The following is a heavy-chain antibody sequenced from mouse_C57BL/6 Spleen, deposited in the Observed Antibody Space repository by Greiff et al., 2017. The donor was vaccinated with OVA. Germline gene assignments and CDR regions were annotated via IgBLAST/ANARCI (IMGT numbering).Heavy chain of an antibody. J-gene: IGHJ1*03. CDR3: ARSGYGSYWYFDV. Sequence: QVQLQQSGAELARPGASVKLSCKASGYTFTSYGISWVKQRTGQGLEWIGEIYPRSGNTYYNEKFKGKATLTADKSSSTAYMELRSLPSEDSAVDFCARSGYGSYWYFDVWGTGTTVTVSS. V-gene: IGHV1-81*01. CDR2: IYPRSGNT. CDR1: GYTFTSYG. D-gene: IGHD2-1*01.